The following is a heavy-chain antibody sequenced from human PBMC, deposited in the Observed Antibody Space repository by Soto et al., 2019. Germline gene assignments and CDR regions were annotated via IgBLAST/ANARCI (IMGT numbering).Heavy chain of an antibody. CDR3: ARDGAVAGNTNFDY. V-gene: IGHV1-3*01. D-gene: IGHD6-19*01. Sequence: ASVKVSCKASGYTFTSYGVHWVRQAPGQRLEWMGWINAGNGNTRYSQKFQGRVTINRDTSASTAYMELSRLRSEDTAVYYCARDGAVAGNTNFDYWGQGTLVTVYS. J-gene: IGHJ4*02. CDR2: INAGNGNT. CDR1: GYTFTSYG.